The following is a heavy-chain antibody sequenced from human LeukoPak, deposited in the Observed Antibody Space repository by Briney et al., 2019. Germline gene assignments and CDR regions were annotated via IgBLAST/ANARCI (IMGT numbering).Heavy chain of an antibody. CDR1: GYSISTDYY. Sequence: PSETLSLTCSVSGYSISTDYYWGWIRQAPGKGLEWIGIINHRGSTNYNPSLKSRVTISRDTSKNQFSLKLSSVTAADTAVYYCARVGDTSGYYQHFDYWGQGTLVTVSS. J-gene: IGHJ4*01. CDR3: ARVGDTSGYYQHFDY. CDR2: INHRGST. V-gene: IGHV4-38-2*02. D-gene: IGHD3-22*01.